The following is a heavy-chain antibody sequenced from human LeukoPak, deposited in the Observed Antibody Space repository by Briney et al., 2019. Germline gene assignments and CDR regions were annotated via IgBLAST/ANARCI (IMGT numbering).Heavy chain of an antibody. CDR2: FDPEDGER. D-gene: IGHD6-19*01. V-gene: IGHV1-24*01. CDR3: AIDRGSSGWYYFDY. CDR1: GYTLTEFS. Sequence: ASVKVSCKVSGYTLTEFSMHWVRQAPGKGLGWMGGFDPEDGERVYAQKFQGRVTMTEDTSTDTAYMELSSLRSEDTAVYYCAIDRGSSGWYYFDYWGQGTLVTVSS. J-gene: IGHJ4*02.